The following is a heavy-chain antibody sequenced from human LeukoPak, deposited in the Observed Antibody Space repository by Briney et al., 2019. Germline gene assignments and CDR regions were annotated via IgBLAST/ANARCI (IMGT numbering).Heavy chain of an antibody. CDR2: IHNSGRT. J-gene: IGHJ4*02. CDR3: ARHGTISSESYFDY. Sequence: SETLSLTCSVSGGSVSSYYWSWIRQSPGKGLEWIGYIHNSGRTNYNPSLKSRVTGFVDTSKNQVSLRLSSVTATDTAVYYCARHGTISSESYFDYWGQGALVAVSS. D-gene: IGHD1-14*01. V-gene: IGHV4-59*08. CDR1: GGSVSSYY.